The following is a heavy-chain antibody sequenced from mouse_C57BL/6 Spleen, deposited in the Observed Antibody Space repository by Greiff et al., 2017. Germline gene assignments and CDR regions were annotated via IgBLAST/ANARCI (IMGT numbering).Heavy chain of an antibody. CDR2: IWSGGST. V-gene: IGHV2-2*01. Sequence: QVQLKESGPGLVQPSQSLSITCPVSGFSLTSYGVHWVRQSPGKGLEWLGVIWSGGSTDYNAAFISRLSISKDNSKSQVFFKMNSLQADDTAIYYCARNGYYGSSYYWYFDVWGTGTTVTVSS. J-gene: IGHJ1*03. CDR3: ARNGYYGSSYYWYFDV. D-gene: IGHD1-1*01. CDR1: GFSLTSYG.